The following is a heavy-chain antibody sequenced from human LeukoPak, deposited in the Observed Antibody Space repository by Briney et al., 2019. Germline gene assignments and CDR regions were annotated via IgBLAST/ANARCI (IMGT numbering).Heavy chain of an antibody. CDR3: ARPISSQGYFGVVID. CDR1: GYSISSASY. J-gene: IGHJ4*02. CDR2: IYHSGSP. V-gene: IGHV4-38-2*01. D-gene: IGHD3-3*01. Sequence: PSETLSLACAVSGYSISSASYWGWIRQPPGKGLEWIGNIYHSGSPYYNPSLKSRVTISVDTSKNQFSLKLSSVTAADTAVYYCARPISSQGYFGVVIDWGQGTLVTVSS.